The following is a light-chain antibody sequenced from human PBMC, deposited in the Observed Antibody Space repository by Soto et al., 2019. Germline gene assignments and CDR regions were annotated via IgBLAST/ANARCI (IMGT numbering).Light chain of an antibody. CDR1: QSVSNN. CDR2: GAS. J-gene: IGKJ1*01. V-gene: IGKV3-15*01. CDR3: QQYNKWPPWT. Sequence: EIVLTQSPDTLSLSPGERATLSCRADQSVSNNYIAWYQQKPGQAPRLLIYGASTRATGVPARFSGSGSGTEFTLTISSLQSEDFAVYYCQQYNKWPPWTFGQGTKVDIK.